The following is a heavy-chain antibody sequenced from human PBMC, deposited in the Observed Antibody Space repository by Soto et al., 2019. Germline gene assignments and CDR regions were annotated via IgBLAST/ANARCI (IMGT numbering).Heavy chain of an antibody. CDR1: GGSISSGGYY. CDR3: ARASRVQAAMFDY. D-gene: IGHD2-2*01. Sequence: QVQLQESGPGLVKPSQTLSLTCTVSGGSISSGGYYWSWIRQHPGKGLEWIGYIYYSGSTSYNPSLTRRVTISVDTSKNQFSLKLSSVTAADTAVYYCARASRVQAAMFDYWGQGTLVTVSS. CDR2: IYYSGST. J-gene: IGHJ4*02. V-gene: IGHV4-31*03.